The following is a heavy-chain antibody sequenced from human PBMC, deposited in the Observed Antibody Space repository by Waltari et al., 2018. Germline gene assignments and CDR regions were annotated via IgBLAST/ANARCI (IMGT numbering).Heavy chain of an antibody. CDR1: GDSVSSNSAI. CDR2: TYYRAKWYS. D-gene: IGHD3-10*01. Sequence: QVQLQQSGPGLVKPSQTLSLTCAISGDSVSSNSAIWNWIRRSPARGLEWLGRTYYRAKWYSDSALSVKRRITINPDTSKNQCSLQLNSVTPEDRAVYYCARGGFGFNAGRFDSWGRGTLVTVTS. J-gene: IGHJ4*02. V-gene: IGHV6-1*01. CDR3: ARGGFGFNAGRFDS.